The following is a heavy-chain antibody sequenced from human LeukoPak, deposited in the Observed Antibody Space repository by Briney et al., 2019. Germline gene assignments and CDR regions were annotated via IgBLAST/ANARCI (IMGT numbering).Heavy chain of an antibody. CDR1: GYTFTSYG. Sequence: ASVKVSCKASGYTFTSYGISWVRQAPGQGLEWMGWISAYNGNTNYAQKLQGRVTMTTDTSTSPAYMELRSLRSDDTAVYYCARDRRSVAAAGIIFDPWGQGTLVTVSS. D-gene: IGHD6-13*01. J-gene: IGHJ5*02. CDR3: ARDRRSVAAAGIIFDP. CDR2: ISAYNGNT. V-gene: IGHV1-18*01.